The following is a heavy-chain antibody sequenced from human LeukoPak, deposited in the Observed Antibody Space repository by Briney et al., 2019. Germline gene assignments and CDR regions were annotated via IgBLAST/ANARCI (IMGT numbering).Heavy chain of an antibody. J-gene: IGHJ5*02. CDR2: MYYSGST. CDR3: AGHDYYGSGSYR. V-gene: IGHV4-59*08. CDR1: GGSISSYQ. D-gene: IGHD3-10*01. Sequence: PSETLSLTCTVSGGSISSYQWSWIRQPPGKGLEWIGYMYYSGSTKYNPSLKSRVTISGDTSKNQFPLKLISVTAADAAVYYCAGHDYYGSGSYRWGQGTLVTVSS.